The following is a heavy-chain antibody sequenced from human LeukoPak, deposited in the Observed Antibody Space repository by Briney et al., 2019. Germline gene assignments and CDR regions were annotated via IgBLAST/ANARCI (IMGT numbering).Heavy chain of an antibody. J-gene: IGHJ4*02. V-gene: IGHV4-4*07. CDR3: AREAYSSGWYGGYYFDY. D-gene: IGHD6-19*01. CDR2: IYTSGST. Sequence: SETLSLTCTVSGGSISSYYWSWIRQPAGKGLEWIGRIYTSGSTNYNSSLKSRVTMSVDTSKNQFSLKLSSVTAADTAVYYCAREAYSSGWYGGYYFDYWGQGTLVTVSS. CDR1: GGSISSYY.